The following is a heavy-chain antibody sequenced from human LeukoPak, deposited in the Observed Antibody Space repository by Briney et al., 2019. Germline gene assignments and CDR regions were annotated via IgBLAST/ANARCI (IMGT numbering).Heavy chain of an antibody. J-gene: IGHJ4*02. D-gene: IGHD3-10*01. CDR1: GGSISSGGYY. CDR3: ARGPRYYYGSGSYIDY. Sequence: SETLSLTCTVSGGSISSGGYYWSWIRQHPGKGLEWIGYIYYSGSTYYNPSLKSRVTISVDTSKNQFSLKLSSVTAADTAVYYCARGPRYYYGSGSYIDYWGQGTLVTVSS. CDR2: IYYSGST. V-gene: IGHV4-31*03.